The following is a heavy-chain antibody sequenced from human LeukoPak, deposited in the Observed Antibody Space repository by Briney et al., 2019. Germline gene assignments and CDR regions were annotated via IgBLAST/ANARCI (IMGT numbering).Heavy chain of an antibody. V-gene: IGHV4-39*01. J-gene: IGHJ4*02. CDR3: ARLAVYFDWLLDY. CDR2: IYYSGST. D-gene: IGHD3-9*01. CDR1: GGSISSSSYY. Sequence: SETLSLTCTVSGGSISSSSYYWGWIRQPPGKGLEWIGSIYYSGSTYYNPSLKSRVTISVDTSKNQFSLKLSSVTAADTAVYYCARLAVYFDWLLDYWGQGTLVTVSS.